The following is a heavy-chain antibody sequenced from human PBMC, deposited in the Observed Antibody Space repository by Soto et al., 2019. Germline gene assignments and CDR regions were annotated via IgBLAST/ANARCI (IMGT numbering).Heavy chain of an antibody. D-gene: IGHD3-10*01. J-gene: IGHJ5*02. V-gene: IGHV3-23*01. CDR2: ISGSGGST. CDR1: GFTFSSYA. CDR3: AKDNYGSGSYLNWFDP. Sequence: EVQLLESGGGLVQPGGSLRLSCAASGFTFSSYAMSWVRQAPGKGLECVSAISGSGGSTYYADSVKGRFTISRDNSKNTLYLQMNSLRAEDTAVYYCAKDNYGSGSYLNWFDPWGQGTLVTVSS.